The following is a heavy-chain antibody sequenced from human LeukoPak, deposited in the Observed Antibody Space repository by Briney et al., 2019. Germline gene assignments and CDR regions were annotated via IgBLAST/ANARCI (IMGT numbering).Heavy chain of an antibody. J-gene: IGHJ4*02. CDR1: GFTFNMYT. Sequence: GGSLRLSCAASGFTFNMYTMSWVRQAPGKGLEWVSSISSSGVYIYYADSLKGRFTISRDNAKNSLYLQMNSLRADDTAVYYCARDRRLQLWSPAGFDYWGQGTLVTASS. V-gene: IGHV3-21*01. CDR3: ARDRRLQLWSPAGFDY. D-gene: IGHD5-18*01. CDR2: ISSSGVYI.